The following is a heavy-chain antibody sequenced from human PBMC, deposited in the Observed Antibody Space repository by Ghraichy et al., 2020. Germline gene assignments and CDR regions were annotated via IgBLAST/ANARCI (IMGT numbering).Heavy chain of an antibody. J-gene: IGHJ4*02. CDR2: ITLDGSNK. CDR1: GFIFSIYG. V-gene: IGHV3-30*18. Sequence: GGSLRLSCAASGFIFSIYGMHWVRQAPGKGLEWVAVITLDGSNKYYADSVKGRFTISRDNSKNTLYLQMNSLRAEDTAVYYCAKEADYSSVWFSGRWYFDYWGLET. CDR3: AKEADYSSVWFSGRWYFDY. D-gene: IGHD6-19*01.